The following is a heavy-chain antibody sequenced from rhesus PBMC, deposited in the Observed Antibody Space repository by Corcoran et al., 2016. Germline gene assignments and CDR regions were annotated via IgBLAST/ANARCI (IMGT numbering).Heavy chain of an antibody. D-gene: IGHD3-28*01. V-gene: IGHV2-95*01. CDR3: SRVLKYYDSGYQNRFDY. CDR2: IYWKDSK. J-gene: IGHJ4*01. CDR1: GFSISTSGTG. Sequence: QVTLKESGPALVKPTQTLTLNCTFSGFSISTSGTGVGWIRPPTGKALEWPASIYWKDSKYYSTSLKSRLTISKDTSKNQVVLTMPNRGPVDTATYYCSRVLKYYDSGYQNRFDYWGPGVLVTASS.